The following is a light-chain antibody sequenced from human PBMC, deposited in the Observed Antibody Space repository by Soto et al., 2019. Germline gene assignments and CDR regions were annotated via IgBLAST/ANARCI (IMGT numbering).Light chain of an antibody. CDR2: DAS. CDR3: QQYDNLPLT. V-gene: IGKV1-33*01. Sequence: DIEMTQSPSSLSASVGDRVAITCRASHSINTYLNWYQQKPGKAPKLLIYDASNLETGVPSRFSGSGSGTDFTFTISSLQPEDIATYYCQQYDNLPLTFGGGTKVDI. J-gene: IGKJ4*01. CDR1: HSINTY.